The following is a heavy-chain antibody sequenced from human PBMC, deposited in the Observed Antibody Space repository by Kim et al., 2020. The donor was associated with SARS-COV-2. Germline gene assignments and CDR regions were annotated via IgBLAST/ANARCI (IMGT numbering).Heavy chain of an antibody. D-gene: IGHD1-26*01. J-gene: IGHJ3*02. CDR3: ARDKVGATRGVAFDI. CDR1: GGSISSSNW. V-gene: IGHV4-4*02. CDR2: IYHSGST. Sequence: SETLSLTCAVSGGSISSSNWWSWVRQPPGKGLEWIGEIYHSGSTNYNPSLKSRVTISVDKSKNQFSLKLSSVTAADTAVYYCARDKVGATRGVAFDIWGQGTMVTVSS.